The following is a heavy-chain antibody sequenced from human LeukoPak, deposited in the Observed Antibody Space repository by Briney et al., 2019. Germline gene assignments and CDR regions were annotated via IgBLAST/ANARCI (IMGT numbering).Heavy chain of an antibody. V-gene: IGHV4-39*07. CDR2: IYYRGTT. J-gene: IGHJ4*02. CDR1: GGSITSGHHF. CDR3: ARAGDGY. D-gene: IGHD1-1*01. Sequence: SETLSLTCTVSGGSITSGHHFWGWIRQPPGKGLEWIGSIYYRGTTYYNPSLKSRVIISVDTSKNQFSLKLNSVTAADTAMYYCARAGDGYWGQGTLVIVSS.